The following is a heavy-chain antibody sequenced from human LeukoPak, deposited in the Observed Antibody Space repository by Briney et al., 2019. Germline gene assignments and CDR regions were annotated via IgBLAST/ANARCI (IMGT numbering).Heavy chain of an antibody. CDR2: IIPVFGTA. J-gene: IGHJ5*02. D-gene: IGHD4-11*01. Sequence: SVKVSCKASGGTFSSYAISWVRQAPGQGLEWMGRIIPVFGTANYAQKFQGRVTITTDESTSTAYMELSSLRSEDTAVYYCARVVSLTVTFGWFDPWGQGTLVTVSS. CDR3: ARVVSLTVTFGWFDP. CDR1: GGTFSSYA. V-gene: IGHV1-69*05.